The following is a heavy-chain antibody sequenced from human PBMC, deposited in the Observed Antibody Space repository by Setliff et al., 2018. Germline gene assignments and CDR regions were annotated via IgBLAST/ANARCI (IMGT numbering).Heavy chain of an antibody. V-gene: IGHV1-69*13. CDR1: GGTFSSYA. CDR3: ARGTANMYDILTGYGAFDI. CDR2: IIPIFGTA. Sequence: SVKVSCKASGGTFSSYAISWVRQAPGQGLEWMGGIIPIFGTANHAQKFQGRVTITADESTSTAYMELSSLRSEDTAVYYCARGTANMYDILTGYGAFDIWGQGTMVTVSS. D-gene: IGHD3-9*01. J-gene: IGHJ3*02.